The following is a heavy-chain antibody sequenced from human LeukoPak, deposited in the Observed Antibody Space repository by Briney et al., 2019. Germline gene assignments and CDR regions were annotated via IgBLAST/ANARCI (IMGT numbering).Heavy chain of an antibody. J-gene: IGHJ3*02. D-gene: IGHD3-22*01. CDR1: GFNFNNYA. V-gene: IGHV3-64D*08. CDR2: IRSNGGST. Sequence: PGGSLRLSCSASGFNFNNYAMNWLRQAPGKGLKYVSAIRSNGGSTYYADSVKGRCTISRDNSKNTLYLQMSSLRAEDTAVYYCGLAAYYYDSSGSDDAFDIWGQGTMVIVSS. CDR3: GLAAYYYDSSGSDDAFDI.